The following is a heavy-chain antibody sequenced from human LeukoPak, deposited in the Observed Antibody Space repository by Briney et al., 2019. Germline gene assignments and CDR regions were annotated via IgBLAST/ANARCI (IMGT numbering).Heavy chain of an antibody. D-gene: IGHD3-3*01. CDR1: GFTFSDSY. CDR2: ISSTSSHT. Sequence: GGSLRLSCAASGFTFSDSYMSWIRQAAGKGLEWVSYISSTSSHTNYADSVKGRFTISRDNAKNSLYLQMNSLRAEDTAVYYCARDQAYDFWSGYLFYYGMDVWGQGTTVTVSS. J-gene: IGHJ6*02. CDR3: ARDQAYDFWSGYLFYYGMDV. V-gene: IGHV3-11*06.